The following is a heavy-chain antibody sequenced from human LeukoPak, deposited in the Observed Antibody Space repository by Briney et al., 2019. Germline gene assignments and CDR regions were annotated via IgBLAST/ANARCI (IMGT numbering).Heavy chain of an antibody. J-gene: IGHJ5*02. CDR2: MYYSGTT. CDR1: GGSIRSSTYY. Sequence: SETLSLTCTVSGGSIRSSTYYWGWIRQPPGKGLEWIGNMYYSGTTYYNPSLKSRVTMSLDTSNNQFSLKLSSVTAADTALYYCATGRVPDLHNWFDPWGQGTLVTVSS. CDR3: ATGRVPDLHNWFDP. V-gene: IGHV4-39*01. D-gene: IGHD3/OR15-3a*01.